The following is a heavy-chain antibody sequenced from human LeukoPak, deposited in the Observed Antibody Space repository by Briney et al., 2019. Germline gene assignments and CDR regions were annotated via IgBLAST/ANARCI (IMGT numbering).Heavy chain of an antibody. Sequence: SSETLSLTCAVYGGSFSGYYWSWIRQPPGKGLEWIGEINHSGSTNYNPSLKSRVTISVGTSKNQFSLKLSSVTAADTAVYYCARGGVGTTIFYWGQGTLVTVSS. V-gene: IGHV4-34*01. J-gene: IGHJ4*02. D-gene: IGHD1-26*01. CDR1: GGSFSGYY. CDR3: ARGGVGTTIFY. CDR2: INHSGST.